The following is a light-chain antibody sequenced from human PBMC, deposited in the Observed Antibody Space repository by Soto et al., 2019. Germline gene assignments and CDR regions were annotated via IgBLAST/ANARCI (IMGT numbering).Light chain of an antibody. CDR1: QRISNW. CDR2: KSS. CDR3: QRYNIYSWT. J-gene: IGKJ1*01. V-gene: IGKV1-5*03. Sequence: DIQMTQYPSTLSASVGDRVTITCRASQRISNWLAWYQQKPGKAPKVLIYKSSTLESGVPSRFSGSGSGTEFTLTISSLQPEDVAYYYCQRYNIYSWTFGQAPNVDI.